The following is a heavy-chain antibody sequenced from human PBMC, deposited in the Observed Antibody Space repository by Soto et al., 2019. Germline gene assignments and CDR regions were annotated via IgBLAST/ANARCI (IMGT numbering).Heavy chain of an antibody. CDR2: VYYSGST. D-gene: IGHD6-19*01. Sequence: SETLSLTCSVSGGSISSSSYFWGWIRQPPGKALEWIGHVYYSGSTYNNPSLKSRVTIFVDTSKNFFSLNLTSLTAAETAVYYCAAIAVAASGYFDSWGQGYQVTVSS. J-gene: IGHJ4*02. V-gene: IGHV4-39*01. CDR3: AAIAVAASGYFDS. CDR1: GGSISSSSYF.